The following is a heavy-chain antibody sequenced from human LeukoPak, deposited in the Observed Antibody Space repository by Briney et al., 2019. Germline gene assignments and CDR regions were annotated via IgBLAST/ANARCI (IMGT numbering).Heavy chain of an antibody. Sequence: SETLSLTCTVSGGSISSSSYYWGWIRQPPGKGLEWIGSIYCSGSTYYNPSLKSRVTISVDTSKNQFSLKLSSVTAADTAVYYCARGSTAVRGVFSFDYWDQGTLVTVSS. CDR2: IYCSGST. J-gene: IGHJ4*02. V-gene: IGHV4-39*01. CDR3: ARGSTAVRGVFSFDY. D-gene: IGHD3-10*01. CDR1: GGSISSSSYY.